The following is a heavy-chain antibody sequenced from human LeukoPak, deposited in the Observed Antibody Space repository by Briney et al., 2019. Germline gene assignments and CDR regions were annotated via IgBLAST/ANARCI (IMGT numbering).Heavy chain of an antibody. CDR2: ISSGGSSI. D-gene: IGHD3-3*01. J-gene: IGHJ3*02. CDR3: ARRKYRFWEGDDAFDI. Sequence: TGGSLRLSCTATGFTFSNYEMNWVRQAPGKGLEWISYISSGGSSIYYSDSVNGRFTISRDNAKDLLYLQMNSLRAEDTAVYYCARRKYRFWEGDDAFDIWGQGTMVTVSS. CDR1: GFTFSNYE. V-gene: IGHV3-48*03.